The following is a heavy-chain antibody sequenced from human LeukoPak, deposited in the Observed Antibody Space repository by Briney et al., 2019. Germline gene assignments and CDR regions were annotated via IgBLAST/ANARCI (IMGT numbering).Heavy chain of an antibody. J-gene: IGHJ4*02. CDR1: GFTVSSNY. V-gene: IGHV3-53*01. CDR3: FSRYRAYDIPFFDY. Sequence: PGGSLRLSCAASGFTVSSNYMSWVRQAPGKGLEWVSVIYSGGSTYYADSVKGRFTISRDNSKNTLYLQMNSLRAEDTAVYFFFSRYRAYDIPFFDYWGQGTLVTVSS. CDR2: IYSGGST. D-gene: IGHD5-12*01.